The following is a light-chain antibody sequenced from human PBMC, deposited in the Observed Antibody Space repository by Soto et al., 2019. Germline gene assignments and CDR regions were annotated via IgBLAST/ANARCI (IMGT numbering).Light chain of an antibody. CDR2: EVS. V-gene: IGLV2-8*01. CDR3: SSYAGSNTPVV. J-gene: IGLJ2*01. Sequence: QSVLTQPPSASGSPGQSVTISCTGTSSDVGGYNYVSWYQQYPGKAPKLMIYEVSKRPSGVPDRFSGSKSGNTASLTVSGLQAEDEADYCCSSYAGSNTPVVLGGGTKLTVL. CDR1: SSDVGGYNY.